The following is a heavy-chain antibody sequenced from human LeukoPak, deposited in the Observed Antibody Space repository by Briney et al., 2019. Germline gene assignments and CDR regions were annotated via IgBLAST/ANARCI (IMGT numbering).Heavy chain of an antibody. CDR1: GGTFSSYA. D-gene: IGHD6-19*01. J-gene: IGHJ5*02. CDR3: ALLFRGRIAVAGNH. CDR2: MNPNSGNT. V-gene: IGHV1-8*02. Sequence: ASVKVSCKASGGTFSSYAISWVRQASGQGLEWMGGMNPNSGNTDYAQKFQGRVTMTRNTSKSTAYMELSSLRSEDTAVYYCALLFRGRIAVAGNHWGQGTLVTVSS.